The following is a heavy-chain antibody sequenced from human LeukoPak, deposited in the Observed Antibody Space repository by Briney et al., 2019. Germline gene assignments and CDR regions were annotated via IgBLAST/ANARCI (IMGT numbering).Heavy chain of an antibody. CDR1: GGSISSYY. CDR2: INYSGST. D-gene: IGHD3-9*01. J-gene: IGHJ4*02. Sequence: SETLSLTCTVPGGSISSYYWSWIRQPPGKGLEWIGYINYSGSTNYNPSLKSRVTISVDTSKNQFSLKLSSVTAADTAVYYCARLAGDILTWGQGTLVTVSS. CDR3: ARLAGDILT. V-gene: IGHV4-59*01.